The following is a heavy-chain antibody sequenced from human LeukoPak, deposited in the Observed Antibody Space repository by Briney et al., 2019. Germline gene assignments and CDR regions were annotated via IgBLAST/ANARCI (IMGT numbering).Heavy chain of an antibody. Sequence: SQTLSLTCTVSGGSISSGDYYWSWIRQPPGKGLEWIGYIYYSGSTYYNPSLKSRVTIPEDTSKKQFSLKLSSVTAADTAVYYCARAIAVAGVGAFGYMDVWGKGTTVTVSS. CDR2: IYYSGST. V-gene: IGHV4-30-4*08. J-gene: IGHJ6*03. CDR1: GGSISSGDYY. D-gene: IGHD1-26*01. CDR3: ARAIAVAGVGAFGYMDV.